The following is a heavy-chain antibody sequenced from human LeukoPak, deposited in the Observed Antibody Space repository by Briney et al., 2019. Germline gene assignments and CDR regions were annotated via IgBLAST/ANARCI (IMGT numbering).Heavy chain of an antibody. D-gene: IGHD3-10*01. CDR1: RFTFSSYS. J-gene: IGHJ6*03. Sequence: TGGSLRLSCAASRFTFSSYSMNWVRQAPGKGLEWVSYISGTSHYIYYADSVKGRFTISRDNAKNSLYLQMNSLRAEDTAVYYCARDEERYYGSGRDYMDVWGKGTTVTVSS. CDR2: ISGTSHYI. V-gene: IGHV3-21*01. CDR3: ARDEERYYGSGRDYMDV.